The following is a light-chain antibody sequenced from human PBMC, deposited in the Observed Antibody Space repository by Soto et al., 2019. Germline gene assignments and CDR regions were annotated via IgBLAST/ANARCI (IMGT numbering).Light chain of an antibody. J-gene: IGKJ1*01. V-gene: IGKV3D-15*01. CDR1: ERVSSY. CDR3: QQYNNWPQT. CDR2: GTS. Sequence: IAMTQSPATLSVSPGERATLSCRASERVSSYVAWYQQKPGQAPRLLLFGTSTRAMGIPARFRGSGSGTEFTLTISSLQSEDFAVYYCQQYNNWPQTFGQGTKVDIK.